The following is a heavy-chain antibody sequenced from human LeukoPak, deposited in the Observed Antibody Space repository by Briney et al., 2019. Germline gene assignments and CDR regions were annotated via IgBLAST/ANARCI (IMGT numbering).Heavy chain of an antibody. D-gene: IGHD3-3*01. CDR1: GFSFSGYE. CDR2: IGSRGSAT. CDR3: AREMEFTGYDFGLDY. Sequence: PGGSLRLSCAASGFSFSGYEMNWVRQAPGKGLEWISYIGSRGSATYYADSVKGRFIISRDDAKNSLYLQMNSLRAEDTAVYYCAREMEFTGYDFGLDYWGQGTLVTVSS. J-gene: IGHJ4*02. V-gene: IGHV3-48*03.